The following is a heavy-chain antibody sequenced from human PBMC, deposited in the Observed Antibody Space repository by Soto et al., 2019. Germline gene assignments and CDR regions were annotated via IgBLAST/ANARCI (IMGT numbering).Heavy chain of an antibody. Sequence: QVQLVESGGGVVQPGRSLRLSCAASGFTFSSYGMHWVRQAPGKGLEWVAVISYDGSNKYYADSVKGRFTISRDNSKITLYLQMNSVRAEDTAVYYCANDSTHIWFGELFFADYWFDHWGQGTLVTVSS. D-gene: IGHD3-10*01. V-gene: IGHV3-30*18. CDR1: GFTFSSYG. CDR2: ISYDGSNK. CDR3: ANDSTHIWFGELFFADYWFDH. J-gene: IGHJ5*02.